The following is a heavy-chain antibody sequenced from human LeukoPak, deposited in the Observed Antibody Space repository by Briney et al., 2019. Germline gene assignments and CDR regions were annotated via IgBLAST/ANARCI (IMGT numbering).Heavy chain of an antibody. V-gene: IGHV3-43D*03. Sequence: QPGGSLRLSCAASGFTFDDYAMHWVRQAPGKGLEWVSLISWDGGSTYYADSVKGRFTISRDNSKNSLYLQMNSLRAEDTALYYCAKDGGLASWVSYYYMDVWGKGTTVTVSS. J-gene: IGHJ6*03. CDR2: ISWDGGST. D-gene: IGHD7-27*01. CDR1: GFTFDDYA. CDR3: AKDGGLASWVSYYYMDV.